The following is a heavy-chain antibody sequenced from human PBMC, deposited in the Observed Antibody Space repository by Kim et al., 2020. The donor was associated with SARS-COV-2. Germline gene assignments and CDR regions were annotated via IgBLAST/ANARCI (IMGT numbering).Heavy chain of an antibody. CDR1: GFTFGGHD. V-gene: IGHV3-13*04. CDR3: ARGIHQWLGVDV. CDR2: IGTAGET. Sequence: GGSLRLSCPASGFTFGGHDMHWVRQGSGKGLEWVSAIGTAGETFYSGSVKGRFIISRENGRNSLFLQMDSLKVGDTAVYYCARGIHQWLGVDVWGQGTTVTVSS. D-gene: IGHD5-18*01. J-gene: IGHJ6*02.